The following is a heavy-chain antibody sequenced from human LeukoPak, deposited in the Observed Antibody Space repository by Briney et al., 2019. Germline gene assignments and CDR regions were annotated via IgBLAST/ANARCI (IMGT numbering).Heavy chain of an antibody. D-gene: IGHD1-26*01. CDR1: GFTFSSYA. Sequence: GGALRLSCAASGFTFSSYAMSWVRRAPGKGLEWVSAIRDSGSSTHYADSVKGRFTTSRDNSKNTLFLQMNSLRAEDTAIYYCAKYGPQDSGSSHFDYWGQGALVTVSS. CDR2: IRDSGSST. CDR3: AKYGPQDSGSSHFDY. J-gene: IGHJ4*02. V-gene: IGHV3-23*01.